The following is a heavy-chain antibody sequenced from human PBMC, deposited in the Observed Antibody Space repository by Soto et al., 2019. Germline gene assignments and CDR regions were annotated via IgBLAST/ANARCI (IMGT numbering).Heavy chain of an antibody. D-gene: IGHD6-19*01. J-gene: IGHJ4*01. CDR2: ISGDSGNT. Sequence: ASVKVFCKASGYMFTKSAMHWVRQAPGQRLEWMGWISGDSGNTKYSPKLQDRVTITRDTSASTAYMELSSLRSEDTALYYCARDGVAAGNINFDYWGQGTLVTVSS. V-gene: IGHV1-3*01. CDR1: GYMFTKSA. CDR3: ARDGVAAGNINFDY.